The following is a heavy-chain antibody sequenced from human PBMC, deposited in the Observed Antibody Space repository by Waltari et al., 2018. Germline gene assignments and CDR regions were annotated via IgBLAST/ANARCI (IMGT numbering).Heavy chain of an antibody. CDR1: GSTFTGYY. CDR3: ARDYCSSISCVFDY. Sequence: QVQLVQSGAEVKKPGASVKVSCKASGSTFTGYYMPWVRQAPGQGLEWMGRINPNSGGTNYAQKFQGRVTMTRDTSISTVYMELSRLTSDDTAMYYCARDYCSSISCVFDYWGQGTLVTVSS. V-gene: IGHV1-2*06. J-gene: IGHJ4*02. CDR2: INPNSGGT. D-gene: IGHD2-2*01.